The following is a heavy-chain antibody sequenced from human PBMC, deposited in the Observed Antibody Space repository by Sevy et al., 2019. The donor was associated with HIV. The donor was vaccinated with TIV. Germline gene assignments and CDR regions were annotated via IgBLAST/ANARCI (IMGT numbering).Heavy chain of an antibody. J-gene: IGHJ6*02. D-gene: IGHD6-19*01. CDR2: INPNSGGT. V-gene: IGHV1-2*02. CDR3: ARDGDSGGSYYSYYGMDV. CDR1: GYTFTGYY. Sequence: ASVKVSCKASGYTFTGYYMHLVRQAPGQGLEWMGWINPNSGGTNYAQKFQGRVTMTRDTSFSTAYMELSRLRSDDTAVYYCARDGDSGGSYYSYYGMDVWGQGTTVTVSS.